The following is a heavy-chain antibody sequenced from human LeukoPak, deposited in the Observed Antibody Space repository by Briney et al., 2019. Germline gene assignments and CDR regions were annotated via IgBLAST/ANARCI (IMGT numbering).Heavy chain of an antibody. V-gene: IGHV3-15*01. J-gene: IGHJ6*02. CDR1: GFIFTDAW. D-gene: IGHD1-26*01. CDR2: IKSKTNGGTT. Sequence: PGGSLRLSCTTSGFIFTDAWMSWVRQAPGKGLEWVGRIKSKTNGGTTDYVAPVKGRFTISRDDSKNTLYLQMKSLKVEDTAVYYCATVGWEPIDSYYYRYYDMNVWGHGTTVIVSS. CDR3: ATVGWEPIDSYYYRYYDMNV.